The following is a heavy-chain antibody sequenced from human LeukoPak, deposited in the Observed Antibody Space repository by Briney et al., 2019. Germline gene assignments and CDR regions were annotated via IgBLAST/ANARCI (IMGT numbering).Heavy chain of an antibody. CDR3: ARDTARITTPGGPDY. CDR1: GYTLASYG. D-gene: IGHD6-13*01. CDR2: ISAYNDNT. V-gene: IGHV1-18*01. J-gene: IGHJ4*02. Sequence: GASVKVSCKASGYTLASYGISWVRQAPGQGLEWMGWISAYNDNTKYAQNLQGRVTMTTDTSTRTAYVELRSLTSDDTALYYCARDTARITTPGGPDYWGQGTLVTVSS.